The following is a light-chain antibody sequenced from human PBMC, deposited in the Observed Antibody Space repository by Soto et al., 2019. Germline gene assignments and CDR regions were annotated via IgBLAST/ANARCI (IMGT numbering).Light chain of an antibody. CDR2: VVS. Sequence: DIQLTQSPSSLSASVGARVTITCRASQTISRNLNWYQQKPGEAPRLLMYVVSTLQGGVPSRFSGSESGTEYTLTISSVQPDDFATYYCQQSYSIQCTFGQGTKLAIK. CDR3: QQSYSIQCT. V-gene: IGKV1-39*01. J-gene: IGKJ2*02. CDR1: QTISRN.